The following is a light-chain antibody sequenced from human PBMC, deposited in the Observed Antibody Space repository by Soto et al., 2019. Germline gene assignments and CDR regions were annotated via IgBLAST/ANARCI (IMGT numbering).Light chain of an antibody. J-gene: IGLJ1*01. V-gene: IGLV2-14*01. Sequence: LTQPASVSGSPGQSITISCTGSSSDIGAYNYVSWFQQYPGKAPKLIISEVSNRPSGVSNRFSGSKSGTAASLTISGLQTEDDADYFCFSFTTDWTHVFGTGTKVTVL. CDR3: FSFTTDWTHV. CDR1: SSDIGAYNY. CDR2: EVS.